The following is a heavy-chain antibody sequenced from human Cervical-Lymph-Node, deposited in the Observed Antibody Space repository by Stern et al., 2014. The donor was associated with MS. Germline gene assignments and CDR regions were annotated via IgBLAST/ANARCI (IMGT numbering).Heavy chain of an antibody. Sequence: QLVQSGGGLVQPGGSLRLSYAASGFTFSSYWMNWVRQAPGKGLEWVANIKEGGRETCYSASLKGRFPLSQDKATTPPYLHRNSLRAEDRAVDYCARRSDSWGQGTLVTVSS. CDR2: IKEGGRET. J-gene: IGHJ5*02. CDR1: GFTFSSYW. CDR3: ARRSDS. V-gene: IGHV3-7*01.